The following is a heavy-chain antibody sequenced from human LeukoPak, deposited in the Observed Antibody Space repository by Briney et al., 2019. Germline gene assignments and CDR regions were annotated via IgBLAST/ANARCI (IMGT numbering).Heavy chain of an antibody. CDR2: IIPIFGTA. CDR3: ARDRTAMVTGQSKRGKFDY. CDR1: GGTFISYA. V-gene: IGHV1-69*13. J-gene: IGHJ4*02. Sequence: SVKVSCKASGGTFISYAISWVRQAPGQGLEWMGGIIPIFGTANYAQKFQGRVTITADESTSTAYMELSSLRSEDTAVYYCARDRTAMVTGQSKRGKFDYWGQGTLVTVSS. D-gene: IGHD5-18*01.